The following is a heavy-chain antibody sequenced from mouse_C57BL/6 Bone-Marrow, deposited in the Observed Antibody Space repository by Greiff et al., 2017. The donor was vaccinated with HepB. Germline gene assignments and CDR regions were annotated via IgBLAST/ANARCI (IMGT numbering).Heavy chain of an antibody. CDR1: GFNIKDYY. V-gene: IGHV14-2*01. CDR3: AEGIYGNYLYYAMDY. J-gene: IGHJ4*01. Sequence: VQLQQSGAELVKPGASVKLSCTASGFNIKDYYMHWVKQRTEQGLEWIGRIDPEDGETKYAPKFQGKATITADTTSNTAYLQLSSLTSEDTAVYYCAEGIYGNYLYYAMDYWGQGTSVTVSS. CDR2: IDPEDGET. D-gene: IGHD2-1*01.